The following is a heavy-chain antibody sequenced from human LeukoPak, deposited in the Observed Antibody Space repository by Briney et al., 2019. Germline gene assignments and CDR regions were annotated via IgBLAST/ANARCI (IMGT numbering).Heavy chain of an antibody. Sequence: GGSLRLSCVASGLAFRRYAVNGVRQAPGEGLEGVSTISVSSGTFYADSVKGRFPTSSDNSMNTLYLQMTGLRADDTAEYYCADYGVAGVRSSSYWGQGTLVTVSS. CDR2: ISVSSGT. J-gene: IGHJ4*02. CDR3: ADYGVAGVRSSSY. D-gene: IGHD3-10*01. CDR1: GLAFRRYA. V-gene: IGHV3-23*01.